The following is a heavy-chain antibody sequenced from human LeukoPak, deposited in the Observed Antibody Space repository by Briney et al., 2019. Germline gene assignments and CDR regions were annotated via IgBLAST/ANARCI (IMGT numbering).Heavy chain of an antibody. CDR2: IYYSGST. CDR3: ARSAGGYDILTGYVLEIAFDI. Sequence: SETLSLTCTVSGASISSSRNFWGWIRQPPGKGLEWIGYIYYSGSTNYNPSLKSRVTISVDTSKNQFSLKLSSVTAADTAVYYCARSAGGYDILTGYVLEIAFDIWGQGTMVTVSS. CDR1: GASISSSRNF. J-gene: IGHJ3*02. V-gene: IGHV4-61*05. D-gene: IGHD3-9*01.